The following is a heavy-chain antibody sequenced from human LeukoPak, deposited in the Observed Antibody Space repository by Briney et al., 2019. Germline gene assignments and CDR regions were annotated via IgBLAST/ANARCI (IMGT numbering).Heavy chain of an antibody. D-gene: IGHD1-14*01. CDR2: ISPYNNNT. V-gene: IGHV1-18*01. Sequence: ASVKVSCKDSGYTFSSYGISWLRQAPGQGLEWMAWISPYNNNTSYAQKLQGRVTLTTDTSTSTAYMELRGLRSDDTAVYYCARVTNYYYMDVWGKGTTVTVS. CDR1: GYTFSSYG. CDR3: ARVTNYYYMDV. J-gene: IGHJ6*03.